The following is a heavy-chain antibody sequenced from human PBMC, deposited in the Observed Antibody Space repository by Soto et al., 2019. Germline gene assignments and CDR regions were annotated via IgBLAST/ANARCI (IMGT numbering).Heavy chain of an antibody. CDR1: GFTFSSYA. V-gene: IGHV3-30-3*01. CDR3: ARADTAMVLGIDY. CDR2: ISYDGSNK. J-gene: IGHJ4*02. D-gene: IGHD5-18*01. Sequence: QVQLVESGGGVVQPGRSLRLSCAASGFTFSSYAMHWVRQAPGKGLEWVAVISYDGSNKYYADSVKGRFTISRDNSKNTLYLQMNSLRAEDTAVYYCARADTAMVLGIDYWGQGTLVTVSS.